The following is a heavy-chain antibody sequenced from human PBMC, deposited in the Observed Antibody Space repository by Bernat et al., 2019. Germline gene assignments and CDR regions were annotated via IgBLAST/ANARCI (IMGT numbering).Heavy chain of an antibody. Sequence: EVQVLESGGGLVQPGGSLRLSCAASGFTFNSYAMNWVRQAPGKGLEWVSGISGSGTTTFYADSVKGRFTISRDNSKNSVFLQMNSLRAEDTAVYYCVKVSAFWGYEDYFDNRGQGTLVTVSS. D-gene: IGHD3-16*01. CDR1: GFTFNSYA. CDR2: ISGSGTTT. CDR3: VKVSAFWGYEDYFDN. V-gene: IGHV3-23*01. J-gene: IGHJ4*02.